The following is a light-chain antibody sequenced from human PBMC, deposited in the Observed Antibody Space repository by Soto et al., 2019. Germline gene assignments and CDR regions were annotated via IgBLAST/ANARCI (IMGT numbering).Light chain of an antibody. Sequence: DIQMTQSPSSLSASIGDRVTINCRASQSITTNLNWYKQKPGKAPQLLIYGASSLKSGVPSRFSGSGSGTDFTLTISGLQPEDSATNHCQKSYTTPAPTFGGGTKVEIK. J-gene: IGKJ4*01. CDR1: QSITTN. V-gene: IGKV1-39*01. CDR2: GAS. CDR3: QKSYTTPAPT.